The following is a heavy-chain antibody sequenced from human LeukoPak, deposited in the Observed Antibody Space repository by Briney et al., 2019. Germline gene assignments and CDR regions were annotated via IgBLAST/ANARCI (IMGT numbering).Heavy chain of an antibody. D-gene: IGHD4-23*01. J-gene: IGHJ4*02. Sequence: GGSLRLSCAASGFTFSDYYMSWIRQAPGKGLEWISYISSSGVTIYYADSVKGRFTISRDNAKNTLYLQMNSLRAEDTAVYYCAREVAVVTLDYWGQGTLVTVSS. CDR1: GFTFSDYY. CDR3: AREVAVVTLDY. CDR2: ISSSGVTI. V-gene: IGHV3-11*04.